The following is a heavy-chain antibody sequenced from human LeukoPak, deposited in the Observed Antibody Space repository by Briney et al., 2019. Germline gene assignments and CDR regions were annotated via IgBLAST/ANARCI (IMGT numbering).Heavy chain of an antibody. CDR2: IIPILGIA. D-gene: IGHD5-18*01. CDR1: GGTFSSYA. Sequence: SVKVSCKASGGTFSSYAISWVRQAPGQGLEWMGRIIPILGIANYAQKFQGRVTITADKSTSTAYMELSSLRSEDTAVYYCARDRGYSYGSLGFCDCWGQGTLVTVSS. CDR3: ARDRGYSYGSLGFCDC. J-gene: IGHJ4*02. V-gene: IGHV1-69*04.